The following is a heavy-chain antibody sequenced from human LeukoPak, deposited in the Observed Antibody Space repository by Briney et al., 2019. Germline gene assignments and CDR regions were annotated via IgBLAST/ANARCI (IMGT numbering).Heavy chain of an antibody. J-gene: IGHJ4*02. CDR2: ISWNSGSI. CDR1: GFTFDDYA. V-gene: IGHV3-9*03. D-gene: IGHD3-3*01. Sequence: PGGSLRLSCAASGFTFDDYAMHWFRQAPGKGLEWVSGISWNSGSIGYADSVKGRFTISRDNAKNSLYLQMNSLRAEDMALYYCAKDRGYDIWSGYLDYWGQGTLVTVSS. CDR3: AKDRGYDIWSGYLDY.